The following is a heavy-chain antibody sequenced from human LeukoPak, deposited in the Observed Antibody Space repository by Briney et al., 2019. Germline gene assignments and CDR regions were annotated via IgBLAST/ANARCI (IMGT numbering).Heavy chain of an antibody. V-gene: IGHV4-4*07. CDR2: IYASGNT. CDR1: GASIGSNY. J-gene: IGHJ6*02. CDR3: ARVSGPYYYGMDV. D-gene: IGHD1-26*01. Sequence: SETLSLTCTVSGASIGSNYWSWIRQPAGKGLEWLGRIYASGNTNYNPSLKSRVTMSVDTSKNQFSLKLSSVTAADTAVYYCARVSGPYYYGMDVWGQGTTVIVSS.